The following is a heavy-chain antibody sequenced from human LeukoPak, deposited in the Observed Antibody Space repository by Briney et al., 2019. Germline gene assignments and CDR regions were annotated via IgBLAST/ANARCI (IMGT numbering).Heavy chain of an antibody. CDR1: GGSISSHY. Sequence: SETLSITCTVSGGSISSHYWSWIRQPPGKGLEWIGYIYYSGSTNYNPSLKSRVTISVDTSKNQFSLKLSSVTAADTAVYYCAREAVNVYYYYYMDVWGKGTTVTVSS. D-gene: IGHD6-19*01. J-gene: IGHJ6*03. CDR2: IYYSGST. V-gene: IGHV4-59*11. CDR3: AREAVNVYYYYYMDV.